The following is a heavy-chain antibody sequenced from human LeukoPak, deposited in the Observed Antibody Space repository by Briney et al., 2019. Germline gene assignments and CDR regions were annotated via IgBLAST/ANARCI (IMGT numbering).Heavy chain of an antibody. Sequence: GGSLRLSCAASGFTFSSYAMSWVRQAPGKGLEWVSAISGSGGSTYYADSVKGRFTISRDNSKNTLYLQMNSLRAEDMAVYYCAKTQLPHNWFDPWGQGTLVTVSS. CDR1: GFTFSSYA. CDR3: AKTQLPHNWFDP. V-gene: IGHV3-23*01. J-gene: IGHJ5*02. CDR2: ISGSGGST. D-gene: IGHD2-2*01.